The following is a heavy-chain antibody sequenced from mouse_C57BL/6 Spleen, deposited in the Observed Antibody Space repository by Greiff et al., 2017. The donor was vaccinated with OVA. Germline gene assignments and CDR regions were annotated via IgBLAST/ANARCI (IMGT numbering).Heavy chain of an antibody. CDR3: ARVGLLRSDAVDV. D-gene: IGHD1-1*01. CDR1: GYTFTSYG. V-gene: IGHV1-81*01. CDR2: IYPRSGNT. Sequence: QVQLQQSGAELARPGASVKLSCKASGYTFTSYGISWVKQRTGQGLEWIGEIYPRSGNTYYNEKFKGKATLTADKSSSTAYMELRSLTSEDSAVYFCARVGLLRSDAVDVWGTGTTVTVSS. J-gene: IGHJ1*03.